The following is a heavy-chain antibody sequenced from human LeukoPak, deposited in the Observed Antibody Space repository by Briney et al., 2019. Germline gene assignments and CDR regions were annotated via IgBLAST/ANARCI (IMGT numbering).Heavy chain of an antibody. V-gene: IGHV4-34*01. D-gene: IGHD2-2*01. CDR2: VNHSGST. Sequence: SETLSLTCAVYGGSFSGYYWSWIRQPPGKGLEWIGEVNHSGSTNYNPSLKSRVTISIDTSKNQFSLKLSSVTAADTALYYCARGKNGNSQLNLDYWGQGTLVTVS. J-gene: IGHJ4*02. CDR1: GGSFSGYY. CDR3: ARGKNGNSQLNLDY.